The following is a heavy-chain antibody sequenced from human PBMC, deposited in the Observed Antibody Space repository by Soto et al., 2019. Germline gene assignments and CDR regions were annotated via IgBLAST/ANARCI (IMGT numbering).Heavy chain of an antibody. V-gene: IGHV3-9*01. CDR2: ISWNSGSI. Sequence: SLRLSCAASGFTFDDYAMHWVRQAPGKGLEWVSGISWNSGSIGYADSVKGRFTISRDNAKNSLYLQMNSLRAEDTALYYCAKAEEGYPGSYPDYWGQGTLVTVSS. CDR3: AKAEEGYPGSYPDY. J-gene: IGHJ4*02. CDR1: GFTFDDYA. D-gene: IGHD1-26*01.